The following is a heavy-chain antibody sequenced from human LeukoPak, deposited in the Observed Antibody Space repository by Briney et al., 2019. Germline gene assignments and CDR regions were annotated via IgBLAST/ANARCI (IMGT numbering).Heavy chain of an antibody. CDR3: ARSNYYDSSGYYLFDY. D-gene: IGHD3-22*01. Sequence: SETLSLTCTVSGGSIRSYYWSWIRQPPGKGLEWIAYIYYSGSTNYNPSLKSRVTISVDTSKNQFSLKLSSVTAADTAVYYCARSNYYDSSGYYLFDYWGQGTLVTVSS. CDR1: GGSIRSYY. V-gene: IGHV4-59*12. J-gene: IGHJ4*02. CDR2: IYYSGST.